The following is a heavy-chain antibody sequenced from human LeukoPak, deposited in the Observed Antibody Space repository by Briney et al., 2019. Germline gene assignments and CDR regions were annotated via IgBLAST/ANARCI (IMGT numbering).Heavy chain of an antibody. CDR1: GGSISSNNW. Sequence: SGTLSLTCAVSGGSISSNNWWRSVRPPPGKVLECSGEIYHSGSTNYNPSLKSRVTISVDKSKNQFSLKLSSVTAADTAVYYCARDRYGDYPFDSWGQGTLVTVSS. CDR3: ARDRYGDYPFDS. D-gene: IGHD4-17*01. CDR2: IYHSGST. V-gene: IGHV4-4*02. J-gene: IGHJ4*02.